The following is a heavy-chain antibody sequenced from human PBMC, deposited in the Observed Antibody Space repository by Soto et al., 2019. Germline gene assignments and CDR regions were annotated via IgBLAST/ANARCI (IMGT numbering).Heavy chain of an antibody. J-gene: IGHJ4*02. CDR3: AILPEEMATIAG. D-gene: IGHD5-12*01. CDR1: GGSISSSNW. Sequence: QVQLQESGPGLVKPSGTLSLTCAVSGGSISSSNWWSWVRQPPGKGLEWIGEIYNSRSTNYNPSLKSRVTISVDKSKNHCALKLSYVTAADPDVYYCAILPEEMATIAGWGQGTLVTVSS. CDR2: IYNSRST. V-gene: IGHV4-4*02.